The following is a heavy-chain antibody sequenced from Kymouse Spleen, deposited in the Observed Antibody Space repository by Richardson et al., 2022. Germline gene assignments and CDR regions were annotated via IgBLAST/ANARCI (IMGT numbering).Heavy chain of an antibody. CDR1: GGSFSGYY. Sequence: QVQLQQWGAGLLKPSETLSLTCAVYGGSFSGYYWSWIRQPPGKGLEWIGEINHSGSTNYNPSLKSRVTISVDTSKNQFSLKLSSVTAADTAVYYCAREGGYYGSGRDYYYYGMDVWGQGTTVTVSS. D-gene: IGHD3-10*01. CDR3: AREGGYYGSGRDYYYYGMDV. J-gene: IGHJ6*02. CDR2: INHSGST. V-gene: IGHV4-34*01.